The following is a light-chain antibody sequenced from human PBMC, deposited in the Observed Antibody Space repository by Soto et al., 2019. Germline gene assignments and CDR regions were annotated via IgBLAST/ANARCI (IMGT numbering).Light chain of an antibody. J-gene: IGKJ5*01. Sequence: QITQSPSYLSASVGDQVSITCRTSRAINNYLNWFQQKLGEAPNLLFYTISTLQSGVPSRFSGSGSGTPFTLTITNLQPEDSATYYCQQGNETPFTFGQGTRLEI. CDR2: TIS. CDR1: RAINNY. CDR3: QQGNETPFT. V-gene: IGKV1-39*01.